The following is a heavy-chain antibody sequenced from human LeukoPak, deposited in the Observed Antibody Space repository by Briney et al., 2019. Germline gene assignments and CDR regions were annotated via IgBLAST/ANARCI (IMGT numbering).Heavy chain of an antibody. CDR2: IYYSGST. CDR3: ARHSPLWFGELQSFYY. J-gene: IGHJ4*02. CDR1: GGSISSSSYY. V-gene: IGHV4-39*01. Sequence: SETLSLTCTVSGGSISSSSYYWGWIRQPPGKGLEWIGSIYYSGSTYYNLSLKSRVTISVDTSKNHFSLKLSSVTAADTAVYYCARHSPLWFGELQSFYYWGQGTLVTVSS. D-gene: IGHD3-10*01.